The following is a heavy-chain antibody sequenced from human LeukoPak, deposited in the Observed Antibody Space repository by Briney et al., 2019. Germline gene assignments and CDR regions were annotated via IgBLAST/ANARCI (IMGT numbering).Heavy chain of an antibody. J-gene: IGHJ4*02. Sequence: SETLSLTCSAFGGSISSGSHFWSWIRQLPGKGLEWLGYVDYSGTIYYNSSLESRLTLSVDTSNNQFSLDLRSMTAADPAVYYCARGRLARIPYFDSWGQGALVAVSS. D-gene: IGHD6-19*01. CDR3: ARGRLARIPYFDS. CDR2: VDYSGTI. CDR1: GGSISSGSHF. V-gene: IGHV4-31*03.